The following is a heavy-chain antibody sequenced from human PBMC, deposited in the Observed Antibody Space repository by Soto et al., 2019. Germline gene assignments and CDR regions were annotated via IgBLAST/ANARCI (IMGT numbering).Heavy chain of an antibody. J-gene: IGHJ6*02. CDR3: AKFPLPYSSPPYYYYGMDV. Sequence: GGSLRLSCAASGFTFSSYGMHWVRQAPGKGLEWVAVISYDGSNKYYADSVKGRFTISRDNSKNTLYLQMNSLRAEDTAVYYCAKFPLPYSSPPYYYYGMDVWGQGTTVTVSS. CDR1: GFTFSSYG. V-gene: IGHV3-30*18. CDR2: ISYDGSNK. D-gene: IGHD6-19*01.